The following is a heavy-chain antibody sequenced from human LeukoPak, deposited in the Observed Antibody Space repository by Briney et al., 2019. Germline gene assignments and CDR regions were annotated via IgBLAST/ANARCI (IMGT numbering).Heavy chain of an antibody. D-gene: IGHD3-22*01. CDR2: ISAYNGNT. CDR3: ARQYYDSSAYPFDY. V-gene: IGHV1-18*01. CDR1: GYTFTNYG. Sequence: GASVRLSCKASGYTFTNYGISWVRRAPGQGLEYLGWISAYNGNTNYAQNFQGRVTMTTETSTSTAYMELRSLRSDDTAVYYCARQYYDSSAYPFDYWGQGTMVADSS. J-gene: IGHJ4*02.